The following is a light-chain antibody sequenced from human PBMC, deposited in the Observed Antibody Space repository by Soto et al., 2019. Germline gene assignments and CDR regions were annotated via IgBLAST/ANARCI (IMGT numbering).Light chain of an antibody. CDR2: GAS. Sequence: PGERATLSCRASQSVGNSHVAWYQQRRGLPPRLLIYGASNRATGIPARFSGSGSGTDFTLTISSLEPEDFAVYYCQQRSNWPIFGQGTRLEIK. V-gene: IGKV3-11*01. CDR3: QQRSNWPI. CDR1: QSVGNSH. J-gene: IGKJ5*01.